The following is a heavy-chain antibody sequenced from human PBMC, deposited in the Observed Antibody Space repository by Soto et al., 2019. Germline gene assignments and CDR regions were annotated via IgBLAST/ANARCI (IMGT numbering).Heavy chain of an antibody. J-gene: IGHJ4*02. CDR3: AVMVRGVLAGFAY. CDR1: GGSISSGDYY. CDR2: IYYSGST. Sequence: QVQLQESGPGLVKPSQTLSLTCTVSGGSISSGDYYWSWIRQPPGKGLEWIGYIYYSGSTYYNPSLPSRVTISVDTSKSQFSLKLSSVTAADTAVYYCAVMVRGVLAGFAYWGQGTLVTVSS. V-gene: IGHV4-30-4*01. D-gene: IGHD3-10*01.